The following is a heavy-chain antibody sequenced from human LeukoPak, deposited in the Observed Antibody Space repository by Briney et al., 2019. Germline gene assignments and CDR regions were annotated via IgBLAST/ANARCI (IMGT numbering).Heavy chain of an antibody. D-gene: IGHD4-17*01. CDR3: AREGREVTTFDY. J-gene: IGHJ4*02. CDR1: GFTFSSYA. V-gene: IGHV3-30-3*01. CDR2: ISYDGSNK. Sequence: GGSLRLSCAASGFTFSSYAMHWVRQAPGKGLEWVAVISYDGSNKYYADSVKGRFTISRDNSKNTLYLQMNSLRAEDTAVYYCAREGREVTTFDYWGQGTLVTVSS.